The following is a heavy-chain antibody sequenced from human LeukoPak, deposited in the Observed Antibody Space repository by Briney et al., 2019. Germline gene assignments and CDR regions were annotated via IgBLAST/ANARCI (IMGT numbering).Heavy chain of an antibody. CDR3: AKSGGYYDSSGYLDY. CDR2: ISGSGGST. CDR1: GFTFSSYA. D-gene: IGHD3-22*01. Sequence: GGSLRLSCAASGFTFSSYAMSWVRQAPGKGLEWVSAISGSGGSTYYADSVKGRFTISRDNSKNTLYLQMNSLRAEDTAVYYCAKSGGYYDSSGYLDYWGQGTLVTVSS. J-gene: IGHJ4*02. V-gene: IGHV3-23*01.